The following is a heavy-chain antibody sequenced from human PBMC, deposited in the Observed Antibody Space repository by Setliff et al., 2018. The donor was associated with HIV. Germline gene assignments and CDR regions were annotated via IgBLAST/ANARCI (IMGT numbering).Heavy chain of an antibody. Sequence: ASVKVSCKVSGYTLTELSIHWVRQAPGKGLEWMGGFDPEYDKTFYAQKFQGRVTMSEDASTDTAYMELSSLTSEDTAIYFCATDQLLLGGSYSDYRGQGTLVTVSS. CDR2: FDPEYDKT. V-gene: IGHV1-24*01. D-gene: IGHD1-26*01. J-gene: IGHJ4*02. CDR3: ATDQLLLGGSYSDY. CDR1: GYTLTELS.